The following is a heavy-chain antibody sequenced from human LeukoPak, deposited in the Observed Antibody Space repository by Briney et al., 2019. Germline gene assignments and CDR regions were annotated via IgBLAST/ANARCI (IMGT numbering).Heavy chain of an antibody. V-gene: IGHV1-18*01. Sequence: ASVKVSCKASGYTFTSYGISWVRQAPGQGLEWMGWISAYNGNANYAQKLQGRVTMTTDTSTSTAYMELRSLRSDDTAVYYCARRAAAGTNYYYGMDVWGQGTTVTVSS. D-gene: IGHD6-13*01. J-gene: IGHJ6*02. CDR3: ARRAAAGTNYYYGMDV. CDR1: GYTFTSYG. CDR2: ISAYNGNA.